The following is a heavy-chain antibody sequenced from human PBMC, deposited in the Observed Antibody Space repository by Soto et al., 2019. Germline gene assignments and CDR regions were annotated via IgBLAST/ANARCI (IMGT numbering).Heavy chain of an antibody. J-gene: IGHJ5*02. Sequence: QVQLVQSGAEVKKPGASVKVSCKASGYTFTSYDINWVRQATGQGLEWMGWMNPNSGNTGYAQKFQGRVTMTRNTSISTAYMELSSLRSEAQAVYYCTRERSAAGTGRFDPWGQGTRVTVSS. CDR3: TRERSAAGTGRFDP. V-gene: IGHV1-8*01. D-gene: IGHD6-13*01. CDR1: GYTFTSYD. CDR2: MNPNSGNT.